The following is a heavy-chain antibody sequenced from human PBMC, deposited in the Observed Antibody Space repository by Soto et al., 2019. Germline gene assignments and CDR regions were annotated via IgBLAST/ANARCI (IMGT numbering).Heavy chain of an antibody. Sequence: QVHLQQWGAGLLKPSETLSLTCAVNGGAFNGYYWTWIRQSPGKGLRWIGEINHSGTVDYNPSLKSRVTFSIDTSKKQFSLTLTSVTAADTAVYYCARAGAALVRGSIGGFDYWGQGTLVTVSS. D-gene: IGHD3-10*01. CDR2: INHSGTV. J-gene: IGHJ4*02. V-gene: IGHV4-34*01. CDR3: ARAGAALVRGSIGGFDY. CDR1: GGAFNGYY.